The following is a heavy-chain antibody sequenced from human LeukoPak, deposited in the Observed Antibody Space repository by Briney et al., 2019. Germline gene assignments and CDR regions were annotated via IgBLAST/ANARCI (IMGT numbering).Heavy chain of an antibody. CDR3: ARGYALYSGRYIDFDY. CDR2: INPNNGGT. CDR1: GYTFSNFG. J-gene: IGHJ4*02. V-gene: IGHV1-2*02. D-gene: IGHD1-26*01. Sequence: ASVKVSCKTSGYTFSNFGINWVRQAPGQGLEWMGWINPNNGGTNYAQKFQGRVTMTRDTSISTAYMELSRLRSDDTAVYYCARGYALYSGRYIDFDYWGQGTLVTVSS.